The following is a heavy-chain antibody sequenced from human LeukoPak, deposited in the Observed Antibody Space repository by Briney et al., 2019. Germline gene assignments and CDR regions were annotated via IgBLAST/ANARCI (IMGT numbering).Heavy chain of an antibody. D-gene: IGHD6-13*01. Sequence: GESLQISSKGSAYRFTNYWIGWVRPMPGKGLEWMGIIYPGDSDTRYSPSFQGQVTISADKSISTAYLQWSSLKASDTAMYYCARWAATGTGLDYWGQGTLVTVSS. CDR3: ARWAATGTGLDY. V-gene: IGHV5-51*01. J-gene: IGHJ4*02. CDR2: IYPGDSDT. CDR1: AYRFTNYW.